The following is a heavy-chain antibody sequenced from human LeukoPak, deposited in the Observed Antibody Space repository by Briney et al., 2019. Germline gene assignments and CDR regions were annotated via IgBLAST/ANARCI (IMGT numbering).Heavy chain of an antibody. CDR3: ATSQGVTGLEY. Sequence: GGSLRLSCAASEFTFSSYSMNWVRQAPGKGLEWVSSISSSSSYIYYADSVKGRFTISRDNSKNTLYLHMNSLRAEDTAVYYCATSQGVTGLEYWGQGTLVTVSS. CDR2: ISSSSSYI. J-gene: IGHJ4*02. V-gene: IGHV3-21*04. D-gene: IGHD5-18*01. CDR1: EFTFSSYS.